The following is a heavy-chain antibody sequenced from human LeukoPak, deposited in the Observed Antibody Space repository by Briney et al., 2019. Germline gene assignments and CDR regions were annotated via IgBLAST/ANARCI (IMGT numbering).Heavy chain of an antibody. D-gene: IGHD6-19*01. CDR2: ISGSGGST. CDR1: GFTFSSYA. J-gene: IGHJ4*02. CDR3: AKARYSSGWSFDY. V-gene: IGHV3-23*01. Sequence: GGSLRLSCAASGFTFSSYAMSWVRQAPGKGLEWVSAISGSGGSTYYADSVKGRFTISRDTSKNTLYLQMNSLRAEDTAVYYCAKARYSSGWSFDYWGQGTLVTVSS.